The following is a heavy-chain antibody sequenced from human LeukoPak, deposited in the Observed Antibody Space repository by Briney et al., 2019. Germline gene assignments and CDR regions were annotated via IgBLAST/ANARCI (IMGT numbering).Heavy chain of an antibody. CDR3: ASPRGDDSGGYYTWYFHH. D-gene: IGHD3-22*01. J-gene: IGHJ1*01. CDR2: IYYSGTT. V-gene: IGHV4-39*07. Sequence: SETLSLTCSVSGDSITNYNYFWAWIRQPPGKGLEWIGNIYYSGTTYYNPSLKSRVTISVDTSKNQFSLKLSSVTAADTAVYFCASPRGDDSGGYYTWYFHHWGQGILVTVSS. CDR1: GDSITNYNYF.